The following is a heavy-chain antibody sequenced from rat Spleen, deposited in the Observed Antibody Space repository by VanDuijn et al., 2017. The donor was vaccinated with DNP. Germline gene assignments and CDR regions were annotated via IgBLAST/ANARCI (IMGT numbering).Heavy chain of an antibody. V-gene: IGHV5S13*01. J-gene: IGHJ1*01. CDR2: ITNSGGST. CDR3: ATHKWDPWYFDF. CDR1: GFTFSNYG. D-gene: IGHD5-1*01. Sequence: EVQLVESGGGLVQPGRSLKLSCAASGFTFSNYGMAWVRQAPTKGLEWVASITNSGGSTYYRDSVKGRFTISRDNAKSTLYLQMDSLRSEDTATYYCATHKWDPWYFDFWGPGTMVTVSS.